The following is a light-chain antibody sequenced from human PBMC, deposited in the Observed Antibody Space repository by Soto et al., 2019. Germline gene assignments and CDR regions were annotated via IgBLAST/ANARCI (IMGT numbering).Light chain of an antibody. Sequence: QPASVSGSPGQSITISCTGTSSDIGGYNFVSWYHQHPGKAPKLMIYEVSNRPSGVSDRFSGSKSGNTASLTISGLQAEDEADYYCSSFRSGATLFGTGTKVTVL. CDR1: SSDIGGYNF. J-gene: IGLJ1*01. V-gene: IGLV2-14*01. CDR2: EVS. CDR3: SSFRSGATL.